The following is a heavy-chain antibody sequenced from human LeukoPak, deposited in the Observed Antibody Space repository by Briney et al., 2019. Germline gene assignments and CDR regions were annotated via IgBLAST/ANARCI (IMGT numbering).Heavy chain of an antibody. CDR2: ISGSGGYT. V-gene: IGHV3-23*01. J-gene: IGHJ4*02. CDR1: GFTFSSYA. Sequence: PGGSLRLSCAPSGFTFSSYAMSWVRQAPGKGLEWVTTISGSGGYTYYADSVKGRFTISRDNSKNTLYLQMNSLRVEDTAVYYCAKPRIQLWGGFDYWGQGTLVTVSS. CDR3: AKPRIQLWGGFDY. D-gene: IGHD5-18*01.